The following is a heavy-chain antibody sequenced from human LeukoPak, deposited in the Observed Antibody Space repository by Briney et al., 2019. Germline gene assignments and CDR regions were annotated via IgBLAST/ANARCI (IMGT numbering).Heavy chain of an antibody. D-gene: IGHD6-6*01. Sequence: SETLSLTCTVSGGSISSYYWSWLRQPPGKGLEWIGYIYYSGSTNYNPSLKSRVTISLDTSLSQFSLKLSSVTAADTAVYYCASKEAARPFDYWGQGALVTVSS. J-gene: IGHJ4*02. CDR3: ASKEAARPFDY. CDR1: GGSISSYY. CDR2: IYYSGST. V-gene: IGHV4-59*01.